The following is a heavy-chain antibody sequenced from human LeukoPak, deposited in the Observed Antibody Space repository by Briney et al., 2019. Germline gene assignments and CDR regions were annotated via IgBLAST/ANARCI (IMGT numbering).Heavy chain of an antibody. CDR3: ARRQVRWNNWFDP. V-gene: IGHV4-61*02. D-gene: IGHD4-23*01. J-gene: IGHJ5*02. CDR1: GDSISSGDYY. CDR2: ISSSGST. Sequence: PSETLSLTCTVSGDSISSGDYYWSWIRQPAGKGLEWIGRISSSGSTNYNPSLKSRVTISVDTSKNQFSLKLSSVTAADTAVYYCARRQVRWNNWFDPWGQGTLVTVSS.